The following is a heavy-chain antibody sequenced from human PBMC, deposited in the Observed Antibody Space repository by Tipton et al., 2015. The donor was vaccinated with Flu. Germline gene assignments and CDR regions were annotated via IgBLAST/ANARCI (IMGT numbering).Heavy chain of an antibody. V-gene: IGHV1-46*01. CDR3: ARLRRPATKGAFEI. CDR1: GYTFTSYY. CDR2: IKPSDGDT. D-gene: IGHD2-2*01. Sequence: QLVQSGAEVKKPGASVKVSCKASGYTFTSYYMYWVRQAPGQGLEWMAIIKPSDGDTSYAQKFQGRVTMTRDTSTSTVYMELISLRSEDTAVYYCARLRRPATKGAFEIWGQGTMVTVSS. J-gene: IGHJ3*02.